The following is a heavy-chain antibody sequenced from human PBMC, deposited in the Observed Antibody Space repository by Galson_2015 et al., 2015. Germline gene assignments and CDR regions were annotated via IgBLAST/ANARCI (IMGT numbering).Heavy chain of an antibody. CDR2: IYYSGST. J-gene: IGHJ4*02. CDR3: ARDAYYYDSSGYRGGYYFDY. Sequence: LSLTCTVSGGSISRYYWSWIRQPPGKGLEWIGYIYYSGSTNYNPSLKSRVTISVDTSKNQFSLRLTSVTAADTAVYYCARDAYYYDSSGYRGGYYFDYWGQGTLVTVSS. D-gene: IGHD3-22*01. V-gene: IGHV4-59*01. CDR1: GGSISRYY.